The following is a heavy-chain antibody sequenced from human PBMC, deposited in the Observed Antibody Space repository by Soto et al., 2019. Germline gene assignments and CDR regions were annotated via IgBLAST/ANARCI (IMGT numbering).Heavy chain of an antibody. CDR2: IYYSGST. J-gene: IGHJ3*02. CDR1: GGSISSGGYS. Sequence: SETLSLTCTVSGGSISSGGYSWTWIRQHPGKGLEWIGYIYYSGSTYYKPSLKSRVTISVDTSKNQFSLKLSSVTAADTAVYYCARGLISGYYLYDAFDIWGQGTMVTVS. V-gene: IGHV4-31*03. CDR3: ARGLISGYYLYDAFDI. D-gene: IGHD3-22*01.